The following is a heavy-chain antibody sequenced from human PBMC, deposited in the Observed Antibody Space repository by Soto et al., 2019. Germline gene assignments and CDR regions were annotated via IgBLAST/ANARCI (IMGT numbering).Heavy chain of an antibody. CDR2: IYYSGGA. V-gene: IGHV4-31*03. D-gene: IGHD3-16*01. J-gene: IGHJ5*02. CDR3: AGVLRGGANWFDP. CDR1: GGSISSGGYY. Sequence: QVQLQESGPGLVKPSQTLSLTCTVSGGSISSGGYYWSWIRQFPGKGLEWIGYIYYSGGAYYNPSLKSRLTISVATSKNLFPLKLSFVTAADTAVYYCAGVLRGGANWFDPWGQGTLVTVSS.